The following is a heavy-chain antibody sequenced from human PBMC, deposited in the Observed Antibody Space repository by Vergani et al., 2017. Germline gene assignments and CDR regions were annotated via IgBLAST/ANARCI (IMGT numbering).Heavy chain of an antibody. J-gene: IGHJ5*02. D-gene: IGHD3-3*01. CDR2: ISAYNGNT. CDR3: ARFAYYDFWSGYDQNWFDP. V-gene: IGHV1-18*04. CDR1: GYTFTSYG. Sequence: QVQLVQSGAEVKKPGASVKVSCKASGYTFTSYGISWVRQAPGQGLEGMGWISAYNGNTNYAQKLQGRVTMTTDTSTSTAYMELRSLRSDDTAVYYCARFAYYDFWSGYDQNWFDPWGQGTLVTVSS.